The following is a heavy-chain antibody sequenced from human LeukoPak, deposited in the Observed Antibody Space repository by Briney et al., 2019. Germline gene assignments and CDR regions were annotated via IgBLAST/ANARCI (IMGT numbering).Heavy chain of an antibody. CDR2: ISTTTGYT. J-gene: IGHJ4*02. CDR3: ARARLATGYYFDC. D-gene: IGHD3-9*01. CDR1: GFSFSDYY. Sequence: PGGSLRLSCAASGFSFSDYYMGWIRQPPGKGREWVSYISTTTGYTNYADSVKGRFSISRDNAKNSLSLQMNSLRAEDTALYYCARARLATGYYFDCWGQGTLVTVSS. V-gene: IGHV3-11*05.